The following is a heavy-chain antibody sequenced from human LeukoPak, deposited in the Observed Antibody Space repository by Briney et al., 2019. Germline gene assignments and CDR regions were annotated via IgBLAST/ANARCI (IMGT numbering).Heavy chain of an antibody. CDR3: ARGISSWPTFRTYYFDY. CDR2: IYSGGST. D-gene: IGHD6-13*01. V-gene: IGHV3-53*01. J-gene: IGHJ4*02. Sequence: GGSLRLSCAASGFTVSSNYMSWVRQAPGKGLEWVSVIYSGGSTYYADSVKGRFTISRDNSKNTLYLQMNSLRAEDTAVYYCARGISSWPTFRTYYFDYWGQGTLVTVSS. CDR1: GFTVSSNY.